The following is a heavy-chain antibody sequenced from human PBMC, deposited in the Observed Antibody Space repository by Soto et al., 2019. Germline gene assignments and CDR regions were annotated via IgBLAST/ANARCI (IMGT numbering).Heavy chain of an antibody. CDR2: IYHSGST. J-gene: IGHJ4*02. CDR1: GGSISSGGYS. CDR3: ARVEDDSSGYSFLFDY. D-gene: IGHD3-22*01. Sequence: NPSETLSLTCAVSGGSISSGGYSWSWIRQPPGKGLEWIGYIYHSGSTYYNPSLKSRVTISVDRSKNQFSLKLSSVTAADTAVYYCARVEDDSSGYSFLFDYWGQGTLVTVSS. V-gene: IGHV4-30-2*01.